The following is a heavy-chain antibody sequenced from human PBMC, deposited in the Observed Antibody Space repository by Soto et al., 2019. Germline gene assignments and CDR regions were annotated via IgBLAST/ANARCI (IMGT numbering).Heavy chain of an antibody. Sequence: SETLSLTCAVSGGSLSAYYWSWIRQPAGKGLEWLGRIHTSGSTNYNPSLKSRVTVSIDTSKNQFSLKLSSVTAADTAVYYCARATIVGARDNWFDPWGQGTLVTVSS. D-gene: IGHD1-26*01. CDR3: ARATIVGARDNWFDP. V-gene: IGHV4-4*07. CDR1: GGSLSAYY. CDR2: IHTSGST. J-gene: IGHJ5*02.